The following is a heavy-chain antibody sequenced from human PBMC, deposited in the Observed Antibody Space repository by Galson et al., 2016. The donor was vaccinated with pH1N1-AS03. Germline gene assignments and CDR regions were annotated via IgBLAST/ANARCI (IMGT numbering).Heavy chain of an antibody. CDR2: ISGNGFST. Sequence: SLRLSCAVGGFTFSSYAMFWVRQAPGKGLEYVSAISGNGFSTYYANSVKDRFTVSRDNSKNTLYLQMGSLRVADMAVYYCARGPVSYANYWFPPPDYWGQGTLVTVSS. D-gene: IGHD4/OR15-4a*01. CDR3: ARGPVSYANYWFPPPDY. J-gene: IGHJ4*02. V-gene: IGHV3-64*01. CDR1: GFTFSSYA.